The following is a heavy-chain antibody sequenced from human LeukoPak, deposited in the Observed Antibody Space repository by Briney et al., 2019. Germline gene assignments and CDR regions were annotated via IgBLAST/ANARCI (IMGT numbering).Heavy chain of an antibody. CDR3: ARDEGIAVAGTLDV. CDR1: GYTFTGYY. CDR2: INPNTGGT. J-gene: IGHJ6*04. D-gene: IGHD6-19*01. Sequence: ASVKVSCKASGYTFTGYYMHWVRQAPGQGLEWMGWINPNTGGTYYAQKFQGRVTMTRDTSISTAYIDLSRLRSDDTAVYYCARDEGIAVAGTLDVWGKGTTVTISS. V-gene: IGHV1-2*02.